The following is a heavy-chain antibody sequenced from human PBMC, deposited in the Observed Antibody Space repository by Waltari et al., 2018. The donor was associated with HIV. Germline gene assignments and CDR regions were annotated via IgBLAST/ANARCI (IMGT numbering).Heavy chain of an antibody. CDR2: IYSGGRT. J-gene: IGHJ2*01. CDR1: GFTVSSNY. Sequence: EVQLVETGGGLIQPGGSLRLSCAASGFTVSSNYMSWVRQAPGKGLEWVSVIYSGGRTYYADAVKGRFTSASYNSENTLHLQMNSLRAVDTAVYYWARVLRPAANNWYVYLWGRGTLVTVSS. V-gene: IGHV3-53*02. CDR3: ARVLRPAANNWYVYL. D-gene: IGHD2-2*01.